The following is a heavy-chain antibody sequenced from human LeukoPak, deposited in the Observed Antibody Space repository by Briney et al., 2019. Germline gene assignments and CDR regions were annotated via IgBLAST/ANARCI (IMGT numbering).Heavy chain of an antibody. CDR1: GFTFSTYW. CDR3: ARDPSFSALFYYYYMDV. D-gene: IGHD3-10*01. V-gene: IGHV3-74*01. J-gene: IGHJ6*03. CDR2: INIDGSST. Sequence: GGSLRLSCAASGFTFSTYWMHWVRQVPGKGLVWVSRINIDGSSTSYADSVKGRFTISRDNAKNTLYLQMNSLRAEDTAVYYCARDPSFSALFYYYYMDVWGKGTTVTVSS.